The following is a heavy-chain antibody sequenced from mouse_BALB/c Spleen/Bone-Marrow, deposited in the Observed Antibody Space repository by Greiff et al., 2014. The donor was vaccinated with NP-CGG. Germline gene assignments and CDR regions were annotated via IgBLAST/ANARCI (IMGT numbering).Heavy chain of an antibody. CDR2: ISSGGST. V-gene: IGHV5-6-5*01. CDR3: ARVTDTFYYGSSYWYFDV. Sequence: EVQLQESGGGLVKPGGSLKLSCAASGFTFSSYAMSWVRQTPEKRLEWVASISSGGSTYYPDSVKGRFTISRDNVRNILYLQRSSLRSEDTAMYYCARVTDTFYYGSSYWYFDVWGAGTTGTVPS. J-gene: IGHJ1*01. D-gene: IGHD1-1*01. CDR1: GFTFSSYA.